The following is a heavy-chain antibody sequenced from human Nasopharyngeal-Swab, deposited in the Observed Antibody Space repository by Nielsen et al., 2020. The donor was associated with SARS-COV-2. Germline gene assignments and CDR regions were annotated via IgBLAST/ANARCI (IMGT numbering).Heavy chain of an antibody. CDR3: AREVPYSGHEDAFDI. D-gene: IGHD5-12*01. Sequence: GESLKISCAASGLGFSNYEMNWVRQAPGKGLEWISYISTTTATIYYADSVKGRFTISRDNAKNSLYLQMNSLRAEDTAVYYCAREVPYSGHEDAFDIWGQGTMVTVSS. V-gene: IGHV3-48*03. J-gene: IGHJ3*02. CDR2: ISTTTATI. CDR1: GLGFSNYE.